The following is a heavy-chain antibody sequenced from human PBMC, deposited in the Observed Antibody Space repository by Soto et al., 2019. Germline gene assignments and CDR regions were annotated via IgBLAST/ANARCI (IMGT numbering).Heavy chain of an antibody. CDR2: INPNSGGT. Sequence: GASVKVSCKASGYSLSGYYLHWVRQAPGQGPEWMGWINPNSGGTKYVQKFQGRVTMTRDTSISTVYLELSRLRSDDTAVYYCARGWGIAAPGPNWFDPWGQGTLVTSPQ. J-gene: IGHJ5*02. CDR3: ARGWGIAAPGPNWFDP. D-gene: IGHD6-13*01. CDR1: GYSLSGYY. V-gene: IGHV1-2*02.